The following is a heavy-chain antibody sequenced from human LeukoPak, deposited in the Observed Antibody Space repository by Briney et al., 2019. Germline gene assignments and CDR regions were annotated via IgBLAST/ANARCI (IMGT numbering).Heavy chain of an antibody. D-gene: IGHD3-3*01. CDR1: GYTFTSYY. V-gene: IGHV1-46*01. J-gene: IGHJ6*02. CDR2: INPSGGST. Sequence: ASVKVSCKASGYTFTSYYIYWVRQAPGQGLEWMGLINPSGGSTNYAQKFQGRVTITADESTSTAYMELSSLRSEDTAVYYCARDPFLEWLFSGRGAYYYYGMDVWGQGTTVTVSS. CDR3: ARDPFLEWLFSGRGAYYYYGMDV.